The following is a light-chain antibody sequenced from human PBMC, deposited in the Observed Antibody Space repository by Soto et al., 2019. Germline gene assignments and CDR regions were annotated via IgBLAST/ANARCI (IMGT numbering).Light chain of an antibody. CDR2: GAS. CDR3: QQYGSSPRT. CDR1: QSVSSSY. J-gene: IGKJ1*01. Sequence: VLTQSPGTLSLSPGERVTLSCRTSQSVSSSYLAWYQQKSGQAPRLLISGASIRATGIPDRFSGSGSGTDFTLTISRLEPEDSAVYYCQQYGSSPRTFGQGTKVEIK. V-gene: IGKV3-20*01.